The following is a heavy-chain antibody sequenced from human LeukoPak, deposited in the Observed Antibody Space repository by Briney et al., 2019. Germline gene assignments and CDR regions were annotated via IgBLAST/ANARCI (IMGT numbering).Heavy chain of an antibody. D-gene: IGHD6-13*01. Sequence: SETLSLTCTVSGGSISSGDYYWSWIRQPPGKGLEWIGYIYYSGSTYYNPSLKSRVTISVDTSKNQFSLKLSSVTAADTAVYYCASKSGGSSSLDYWGQGTPVTVPS. V-gene: IGHV4-30-4*01. CDR2: IYYSGST. CDR1: GGSISSGDYY. J-gene: IGHJ4*02. CDR3: ASKSGGSSSLDY.